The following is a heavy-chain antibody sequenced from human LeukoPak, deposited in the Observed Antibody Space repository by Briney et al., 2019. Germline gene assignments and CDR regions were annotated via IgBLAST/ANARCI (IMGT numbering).Heavy chain of an antibody. Sequence: SETLSLTCTVSGDSISSGSYYWSWIRQPAGKGLEWIGRIYTSGSTNYNPSLKSRVTISVDTSKNQFSLKLSSVTAADTAVYYCARDYFRHYYDSSGVWFDPWGQGTLVTVSS. V-gene: IGHV4-61*02. CDR2: IYTSGST. CDR1: GDSISSGSYY. D-gene: IGHD3-22*01. CDR3: ARDYFRHYYDSSGVWFDP. J-gene: IGHJ5*02.